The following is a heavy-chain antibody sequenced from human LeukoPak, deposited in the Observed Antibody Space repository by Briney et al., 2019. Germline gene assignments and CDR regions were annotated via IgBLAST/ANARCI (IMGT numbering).Heavy chain of an antibody. CDR2: IYYSGST. CDR3: ARTPFTVTHFDY. Sequence: SETLSLTCAVYGGSFSSYYWSWIRQHPGKGLEWIGYIYYSGSTYYNPSLKSRVTISVDTSKNQFSLKLSSVTAADTAVYYCARTPFTVTHFDYWGQGTLVTVSS. D-gene: IGHD4-17*01. V-gene: IGHV4-59*06. CDR1: GGSFSSYY. J-gene: IGHJ4*02.